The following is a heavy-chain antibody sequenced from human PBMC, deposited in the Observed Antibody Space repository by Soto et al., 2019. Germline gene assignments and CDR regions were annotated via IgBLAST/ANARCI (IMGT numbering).Heavy chain of an antibody. V-gene: IGHV4-39*01. CDR2: IYYSGST. Sequence: PSETLSLTCTVSGGSISSSSYYWGWIRQPPGKGLEWIGSIYYSGSTYYNPSLKSRVTISVDTSKNQFSLKLSSVTAADTAVYYCARDIVVVPAAVRLGYYYGMDVWGQGTTVT. CDR3: ARDIVVVPAAVRLGYYYGMDV. J-gene: IGHJ6*02. D-gene: IGHD2-2*01. CDR1: GGSISSSSYY.